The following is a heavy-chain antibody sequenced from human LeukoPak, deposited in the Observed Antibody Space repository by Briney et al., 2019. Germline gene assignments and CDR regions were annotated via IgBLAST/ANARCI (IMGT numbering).Heavy chain of an antibody. J-gene: IGHJ6*02. CDR3: ARSGYYDFWSGYYQGGDYYGMDV. D-gene: IGHD3-3*01. CDR1: GGSISSSSYY. CDR2: IYYSGST. V-gene: IGHV4-39*01. Sequence: PSETLSLTCTVSGGSISSSSYYWGWIRQPPGKGLEWIGGIYYSGSTYYNPSLKGRVTISVDTSKNQFSLKLSSVTAADTAVYYCARSGYYDFWSGYYQGGDYYGMDVWGQGTTVTVSS.